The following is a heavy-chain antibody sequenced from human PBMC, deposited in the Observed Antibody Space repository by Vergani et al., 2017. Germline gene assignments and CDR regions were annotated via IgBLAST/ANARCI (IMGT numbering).Heavy chain of an antibody. D-gene: IGHD1-1*01. CDR2: MNPNSGNT. CDR3: AGLMGWKRGDYYYYYMDV. CDR1: GYTFTSYD. Sequence: QVQLVQSGAEVKKPGASVKVSCKASGYTFTSYDINWVRQATGQGLEWMGWMNPNSGNTGYAQKFQGRVTMTRNTSISTAYMELSSLRSEDTAEYYCAGLMGWKRGDYYYYYMDVWGKGTTVTVSS. V-gene: IGHV1-8*01. J-gene: IGHJ6*03.